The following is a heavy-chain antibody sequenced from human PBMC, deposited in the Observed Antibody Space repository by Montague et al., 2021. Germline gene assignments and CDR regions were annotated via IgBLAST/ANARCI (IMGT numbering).Heavy chain of an antibody. CDR3: ARSLTSGLLAEYFQH. D-gene: IGHD6-19*01. Sequence: CLSLSFSASGFTFSSYAMHWVRQAPGKGLEWVAVISYDGSNKYYADSVKGRFTISRDNSKNTLYLQMNSLRAEDTAVYYCARSLTSGLLAEYFQHWGQGTLVTVSS. CDR1: GFTFSSYA. V-gene: IGHV3-30-3*01. CDR2: ISYDGSNK. J-gene: IGHJ1*01.